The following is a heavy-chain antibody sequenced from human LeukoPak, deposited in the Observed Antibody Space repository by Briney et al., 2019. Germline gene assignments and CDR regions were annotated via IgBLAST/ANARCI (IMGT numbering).Heavy chain of an antibody. CDR3: ARDLHSSSWRDAFDI. J-gene: IGHJ3*02. CDR1: GGSISSYY. Sequence: SETLSLTCTVSGGSISSYYWSWIRQPPGKGLGWIGYIYYSGSTNYNPSLKSRVTISVDTSKNQFSLKLSSVTAADTAVYYCARDLHSSSWRDAFDIWGQGTMVTVSS. D-gene: IGHD6-13*01. CDR2: IYYSGST. V-gene: IGHV4-59*01.